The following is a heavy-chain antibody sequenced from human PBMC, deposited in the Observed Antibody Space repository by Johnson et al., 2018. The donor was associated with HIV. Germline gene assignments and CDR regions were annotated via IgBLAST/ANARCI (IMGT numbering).Heavy chain of an antibody. D-gene: IGHD3-16*02. CDR2: MSHDGSNK. J-gene: IGHJ3*02. CDR3: ARDRVITFGGVIGRGAFDI. CDR1: GFTFNTYG. Sequence: QVQLVESGGGLVQPGGSLRLSCAASGFTFNTYGMHWVRQAPGKGLEWVALMSHDGSNKYYADSVKGRFTISRDNSKNTLYLQMNSLRPEDTAVYYCARDRVITFGGVIGRGAFDIWGQGTMVTVSS. V-gene: IGHV3-30*03.